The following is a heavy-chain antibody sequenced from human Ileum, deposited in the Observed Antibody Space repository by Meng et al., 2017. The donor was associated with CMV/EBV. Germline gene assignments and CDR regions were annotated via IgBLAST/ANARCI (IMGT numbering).Heavy chain of an antibody. CDR1: GGSFSGYY. J-gene: IGHJ4*02. CDR3: ASGSSGWYGFDF. V-gene: IGHV4-34*01. D-gene: IGHD6-19*01. CDR2: INHSGST. Sequence: LPCAVYGGSFSGYYWNWPRQPPGKGLEWIGEINHSGSTNYNPSLKSRVTTSVDTFRNQFSLKLSSVTAADTAVYYCASGSSGWYGFDFWGQGTLVTVSS.